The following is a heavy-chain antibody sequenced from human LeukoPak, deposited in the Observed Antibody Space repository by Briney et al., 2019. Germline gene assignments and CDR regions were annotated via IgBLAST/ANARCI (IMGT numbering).Heavy chain of an antibody. CDR2: ISSISSTI. D-gene: IGHD1-26*01. J-gene: IGHJ4*02. Sequence: GGSLRLSCAASGLTFSSYSMNWVRQAPGKGLEWVSFISSISSTIYYADSGEGRFTIYGDNAKNSLYLPMNSLRAADTAVYYCARDRGGSYSAIDYWGQGTLVTVSS. CDR1: GLTFSSYS. V-gene: IGHV3-48*04. CDR3: ARDRGGSYSAIDY.